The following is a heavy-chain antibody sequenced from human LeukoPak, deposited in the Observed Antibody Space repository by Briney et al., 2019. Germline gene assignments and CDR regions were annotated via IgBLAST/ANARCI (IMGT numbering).Heavy chain of an antibody. CDR2: IKQDGSAK. CDR1: GFTFSSYW. J-gene: IGHJ4*02. V-gene: IGHV3-7*01. Sequence: AGFLRLSCAASGFTFSSYWMTWVRQAPGKGLEWVANIKQDGSAKNYVDSVKGRFTISRDTAKNSLYLQMNSLRVEDTAVYYCARVGSSWFAELSLFDYWGQGTLVTVSS. D-gene: IGHD3-10*01. CDR3: ARVGSSWFAELSLFDY.